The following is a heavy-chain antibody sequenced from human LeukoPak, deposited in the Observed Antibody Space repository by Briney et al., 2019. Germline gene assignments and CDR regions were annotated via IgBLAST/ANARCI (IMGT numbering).Heavy chain of an antibody. CDR1: GLTFSRNG. V-gene: IGHV3-48*03. CDR3: ARVGALSSSWLLY. Sequence: GGSLRLSCTVSGLTFSRNGMHWVRQAPGKGLEWVSSISRSATTIYYADSVKGRFTISRDNAKNSLYLQMNSLRAEDTAVYFCARVGALSSSWLLYWGQGTLVTVSS. D-gene: IGHD6-13*01. J-gene: IGHJ4*02. CDR2: ISRSATTI.